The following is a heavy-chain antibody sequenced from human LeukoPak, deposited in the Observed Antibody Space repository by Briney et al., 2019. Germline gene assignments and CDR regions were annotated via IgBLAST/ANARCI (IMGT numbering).Heavy chain of an antibody. CDR2: ISAYNGNT. CDR1: GYTFTSYG. V-gene: IGHV1-18*01. D-gene: IGHD3-22*01. Sequence: ASVTVSCKASGYTFTSYGISWVRQAPGHGLEWMGWISAYNGNTNYAQKLQGRVTMTTDTSTSTAYMELRSLRSDDTAVYYCARVWASSKITMIVVAKFYGMDVWGQGTTVTVSS. CDR3: ARVWASSKITMIVVAKFYGMDV. J-gene: IGHJ6*02.